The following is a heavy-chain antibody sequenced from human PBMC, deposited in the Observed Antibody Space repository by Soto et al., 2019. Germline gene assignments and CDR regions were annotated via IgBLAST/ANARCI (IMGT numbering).Heavy chain of an antibody. CDR2: IYYSGST. V-gene: IGHV4-59*01. CDR3: ARGEDAFFYYGLDV. J-gene: IGHJ6*02. CDR1: GGSISSYY. Sequence: SETLSLTCTVSGGSISSYYWSWIRQPPGKGLEWIGYIYYSGSTNYNPSLKSRVTISVDTSKNQFSLKLSSVTAADTAVYYCARGEDAFFYYGLDVWGQGITVTVS.